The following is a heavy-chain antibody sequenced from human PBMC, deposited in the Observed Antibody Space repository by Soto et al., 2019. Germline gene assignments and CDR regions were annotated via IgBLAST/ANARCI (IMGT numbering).Heavy chain of an antibody. CDR2: IKEDGSLK. CDR1: GFSISNYW. CDR3: GRVSLTRHWHTAGEDY. V-gene: IGHV3-7*01. J-gene: IGHJ4*02. Sequence: GGSLRLSCAASGFSISNYWMTWVRQAPGKGPEWVANIKEDGSLKFYVDSVKGRFIISRDNAENSVYLEMSRLRAEDTAVYYCGRVSLTRHWHTAGEDYWGQGTLVTVSS. D-gene: IGHD4-17*01.